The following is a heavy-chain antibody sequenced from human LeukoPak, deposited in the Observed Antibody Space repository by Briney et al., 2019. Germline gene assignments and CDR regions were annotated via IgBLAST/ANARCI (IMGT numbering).Heavy chain of an antibody. V-gene: IGHV3-33*06. J-gene: IGHJ4*02. D-gene: IGHD6-13*01. Sequence: GGSLRLSCAASGFTFSSYGMHWVRQAPGKGLEWVAVIWYDGSNKYYADSVKGRFTISRDNSKNTLYLQMNSLRAEDTAVYYCAKGSGRFIAAAQLDYWGQGTLVTVSS. CDR3: AKGSGRFIAAAQLDY. CDR1: GFTFSSYG. CDR2: IWYDGSNK.